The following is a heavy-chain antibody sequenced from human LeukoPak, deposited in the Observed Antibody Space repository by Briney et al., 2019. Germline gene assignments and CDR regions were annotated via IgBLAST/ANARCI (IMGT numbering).Heavy chain of an antibody. J-gene: IGHJ3*02. Sequence: SETLSLTCAVYGGSFSGYHWGWVRQPPGKGLEWIGTISYSGNTDYNPSLRSRVTISVDTSNNQFSLRLGSVTAADTAVYHCARHCCSGPAKRVFDIWGQGTMVTVSS. V-gene: IGHV4-34*01. CDR1: GGSFSGYH. D-gene: IGHD2-15*01. CDR3: ARHCCSGPAKRVFDI. CDR2: ISYSGNT.